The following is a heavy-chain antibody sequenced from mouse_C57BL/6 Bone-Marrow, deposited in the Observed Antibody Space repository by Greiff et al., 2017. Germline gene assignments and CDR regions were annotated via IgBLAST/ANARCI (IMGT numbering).Heavy chain of an antibody. Sequence: VQLQQSGPELVKPGASVKLSCKASGYTFTSYDINWVKQRPGQGLEWIGMIHPNSGSTNYNEKFKSKATLTVDKSSSTAYMQLSSLTSEDSAVYYCALYDGYSYWGQGTTLTVSS. D-gene: IGHD2-3*01. CDR2: IHPNSGST. CDR1: GYTFTSYD. CDR3: ALYDGYSY. J-gene: IGHJ2*01. V-gene: IGHV1-64*01.